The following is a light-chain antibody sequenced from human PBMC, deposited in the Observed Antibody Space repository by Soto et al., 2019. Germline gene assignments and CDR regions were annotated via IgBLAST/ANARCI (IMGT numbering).Light chain of an antibody. CDR3: MQALQTPRT. CDR2: LAS. V-gene: IGKV2-28*01. CDR1: QSLLHINGYNY. J-gene: IGKJ1*01. Sequence: DIVVTQSPLSLPVTPGEASSISCRSSQSLLHINGYNYLDWYLQKPGQSPQLLIYLASNRPSGVPDRFSGSGSGTDFTLKISRVEAEDVGIYYCMQALQTPRTFGQGTKV.